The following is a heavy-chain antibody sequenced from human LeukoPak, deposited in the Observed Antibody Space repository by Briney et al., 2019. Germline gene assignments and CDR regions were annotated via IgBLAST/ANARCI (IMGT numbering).Heavy chain of an antibody. V-gene: IGHV3-7*04. CDR2: IKQDGSEK. Sequence: GGSLRLSCAASGFTFSSYWMSWVRQAPGKGLEWVANIKQDGSEKYYVDSVKGRSTISRDNAKNSLYLQMNSLRAEDTAVYYCARDFSGTDTETAVTTPYYFDYWGQGTLVTVSS. J-gene: IGHJ4*02. CDR3: ARDFSGTDTETAVTTPYYFDY. CDR1: GFTFSSYW. D-gene: IGHD4-17*01.